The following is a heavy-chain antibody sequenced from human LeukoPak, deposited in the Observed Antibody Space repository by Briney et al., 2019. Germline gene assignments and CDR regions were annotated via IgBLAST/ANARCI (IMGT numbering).Heavy chain of an antibody. V-gene: IGHV4-59*01. D-gene: IGHD3-22*01. CDR1: GGSISSYY. CDR2: IYYSGST. Sequence: SETLSLTCTVSGGSISSYYWSWIRQPPGKGLEWIGHIYYSGSTNYNPSLKSRVTISVDTSKNQFSLKLSSVTAADTAVYYCARGGYYYDSSGYWGAFDIWGQGTMVTVSS. J-gene: IGHJ3*02. CDR3: ARGGYYYDSSGYWGAFDI.